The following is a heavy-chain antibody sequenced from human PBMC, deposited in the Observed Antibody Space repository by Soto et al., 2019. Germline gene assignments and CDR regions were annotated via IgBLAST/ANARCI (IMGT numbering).Heavy chain of an antibody. CDR3: ARVPAGEGWFDP. D-gene: IGHD4-17*01. Sequence: QLQLQESGSGLVKPSQTLSLTCAVSGGSISSGGSSRSWIRQPQGTGVEWIGYIYHSGSTYYHPSLKRRVTISVDRSKNQFSLKLSSVTAADTAVDFCARVPAGEGWFDPWGQGTLVTVSS. CDR1: GGSISSGGSS. CDR2: IYHSGST. V-gene: IGHV4-30-2*01. J-gene: IGHJ5*02.